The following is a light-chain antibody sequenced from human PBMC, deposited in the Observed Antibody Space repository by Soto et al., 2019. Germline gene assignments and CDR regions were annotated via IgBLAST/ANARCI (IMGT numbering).Light chain of an antibody. CDR3: QSYDSSLSGYVV. V-gene: IGLV1-40*01. CDR1: SSNIGAGYD. J-gene: IGLJ2*01. CDR2: GNS. Sequence: QSVLTQPPSVSGAPGQRVTISCTGSSSNIGAGYDVHWYQQLPGTAPKLLIYGNSKRPSGVPDRFSGSKSGTSASLAITGLQAEDEADYDCQSYDSSLSGYVVFGGGTKLTVL.